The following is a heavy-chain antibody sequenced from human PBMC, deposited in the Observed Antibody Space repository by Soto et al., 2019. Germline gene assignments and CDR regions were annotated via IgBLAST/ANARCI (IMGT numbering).Heavy chain of an antibody. CDR3: ARGPSSGYYTHDY. D-gene: IGHD3-22*01. CDR1: GGTFSSYT. J-gene: IGHJ4*02. Sequence: SVKVCCKASGGTFSSYTMSWVRQAPGQGLEWMGRIIPILGIANYAQKFQGRVTITADKSTSTAYMELSSPRSEDTAVYYCARGPSSGYYTHDYWGQGTLVTVSS. V-gene: IGHV1-69*02. CDR2: IIPILGIA.